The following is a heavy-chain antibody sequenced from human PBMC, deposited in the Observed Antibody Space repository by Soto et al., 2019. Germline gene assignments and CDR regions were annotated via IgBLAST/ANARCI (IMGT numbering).Heavy chain of an antibody. CDR1: GFSFSSYW. J-gene: IGHJ6*02. CDR3: ANGQASIGTDV. D-gene: IGHD1-26*01. V-gene: IGHV3-74*01. Sequence: GSLRLSCAAHGFSFSSYWMHWVRQAPGKGLVWVSRINGDGSRTTYADSVKGRFTISRDNAKNTLYLQMNSLTAEDTAVYYCANGQASIGTDVWGQGTTVTVPS. CDR2: INGDGSRT.